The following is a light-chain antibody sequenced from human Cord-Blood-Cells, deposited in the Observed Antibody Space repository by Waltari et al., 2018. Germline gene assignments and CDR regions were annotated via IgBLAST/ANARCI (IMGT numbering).Light chain of an antibody. CDR2: EGS. CDR3: CSYAGSSTWV. CDR1: SSAVGSYNL. V-gene: IGLV2-23*01. Sequence: QSALTPPASVSGSPGQSITISCTGTSSAVGSYNLVPWYQQHPGKAPKLMIYEGSKRPSGVSNRFSGSKSGNTSSLTISGLQAEDEADYYCCSYAGSSTWVFGGGTKLTVL. J-gene: IGLJ3*02.